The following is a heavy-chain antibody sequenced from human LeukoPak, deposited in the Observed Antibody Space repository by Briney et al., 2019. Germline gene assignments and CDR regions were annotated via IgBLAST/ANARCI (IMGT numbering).Heavy chain of an antibody. V-gene: IGHV1-2*06. CDR2: INPNSGGT. Sequence: ASVKVSCKASGYTFTGYYMHWVRQAPGQGLEWMGRINPNSGGTNYAQKFQGRVTMTTDTSTSTAYMELRSLRSDDTAVYYCAREVAASIGFGYWGQGTLVTVSS. CDR1: GYTFTGYY. D-gene: IGHD6-13*01. J-gene: IGHJ4*02. CDR3: AREVAASIGFGY.